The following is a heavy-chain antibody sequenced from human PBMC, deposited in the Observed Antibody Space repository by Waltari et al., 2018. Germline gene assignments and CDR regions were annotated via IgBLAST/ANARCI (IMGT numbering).Heavy chain of an antibody. CDR1: GFTFSSYA. V-gene: IGHV3-23*03. D-gene: IGHD2-2*01. J-gene: IGHJ4*02. CDR3: AKEAQVSYCSSTSCSRHYYFDY. CDR2: IYSGGSST. Sequence: EVQLLESGGGLVQPGGSLRLSCAASGFTFSSYAMSWVRQAPGKGLEWVSVIYSGGSSTYYADSVKGRFTISRDNSKNTLYLQMNSLRAEDTAVYYCAKEAQVSYCSSTSCSRHYYFDYWGQGTLVTVSS.